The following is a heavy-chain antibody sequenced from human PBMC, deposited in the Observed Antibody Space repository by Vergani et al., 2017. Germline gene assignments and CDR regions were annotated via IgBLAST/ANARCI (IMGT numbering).Heavy chain of an antibody. Sequence: QVQLVQSGAEVKKPGASVRVSCKAFGYIFTSDDIDWVRQATGQGLEWMGWMNPNSGNTGYGQRFQGRVTITRDTSISTAYLELSSLRSEDTAVYYCAREGDDSSGYYRDYWGQGTLVTVSS. D-gene: IGHD3-22*01. CDR2: MNPNSGNT. J-gene: IGHJ4*02. CDR3: AREGDDSSGYYRDY. CDR1: GYIFTSDD. V-gene: IGHV1-8*01.